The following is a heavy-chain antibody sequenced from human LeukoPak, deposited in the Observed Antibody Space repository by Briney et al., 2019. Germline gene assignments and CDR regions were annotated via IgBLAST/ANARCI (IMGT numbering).Heavy chain of an antibody. CDR2: INPNSGGT. J-gene: IGHJ4*02. CDR3: ARDPARGDYGDYGF. V-gene: IGHV1-2*02. CDR1: GYTFTGYY. D-gene: IGHD4-17*01. Sequence: GASVKVSCKASGYTFTGYYMHWVRQAPGQGLEWMGWINPNSGGTNYAQKFQGRVTVTRDTSISTAYMELSRLRSDDTAVYYCARDPARGDYGDYGFWGQGTLVTVSS.